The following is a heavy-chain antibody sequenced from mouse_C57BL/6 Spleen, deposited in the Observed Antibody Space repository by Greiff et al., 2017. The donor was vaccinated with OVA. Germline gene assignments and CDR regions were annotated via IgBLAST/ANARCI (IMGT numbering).Heavy chain of an antibody. CDR1: GYTFTSYW. CDR3: ARKWITTVVARYFDV. CDR2: IYPSDSET. J-gene: IGHJ1*03. V-gene: IGHV1-61*01. D-gene: IGHD1-1*01. Sequence: VQLQQPGAELVRPGSSVKLSCKASGYTFTSYWMDWVKQRPGQGLEWIGNIYPSDSETHYNQKFKDKATVTVDKSSSTAYMQLSSLTSEDSAVYYCARKWITTVVARYFDVWGTGTTVTVSS.